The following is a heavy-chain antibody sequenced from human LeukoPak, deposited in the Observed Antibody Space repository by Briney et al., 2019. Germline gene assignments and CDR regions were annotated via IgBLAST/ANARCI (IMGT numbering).Heavy chain of an antibody. Sequence: ASVKVSCKASGYTFTSYGISWVRQAPGQGLEWMGWISAYNGNTNYAQKLRGRVTMTTDTSTSTAYMELRSLRSDDTAVYYCARDLTTGLPEWYEDYWGQGTLVTVSS. CDR3: ARDLTTGLPEWYEDY. D-gene: IGHD3-3*01. CDR1: GYTFTSYG. V-gene: IGHV1-18*01. CDR2: ISAYNGNT. J-gene: IGHJ4*02.